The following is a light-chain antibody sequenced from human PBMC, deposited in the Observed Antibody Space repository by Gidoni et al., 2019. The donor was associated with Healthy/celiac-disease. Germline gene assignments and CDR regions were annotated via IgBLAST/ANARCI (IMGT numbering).Light chain of an antibody. Sequence: SYELTLPPAVSVAPGQTASITCSGAKLGDKYACWYQQKPGQSPVLVIYHDSKRPSGIPERLSGSNSGNTATLTISGTQAMDEADYYCQAWDSSTVVFGGGTKLTVL. J-gene: IGLJ2*01. CDR1: KLGDKY. CDR2: HDS. CDR3: QAWDSSTVV. V-gene: IGLV3-1*01.